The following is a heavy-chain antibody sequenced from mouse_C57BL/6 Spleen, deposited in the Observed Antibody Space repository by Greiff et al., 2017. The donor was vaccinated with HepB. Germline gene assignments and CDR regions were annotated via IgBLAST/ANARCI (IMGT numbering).Heavy chain of an antibody. V-gene: IGHV1-64*01. CDR2: IHPNSGST. CDR3: ASRHYGSSHWYFDF. CDR1: GYTFTSYW. J-gene: IGHJ1*03. Sequence: QVQLQQPGAELVKPGASVKLSCKASGYTFTSYWMHWVKQRPGQGLEWIGMIHPNSGSTNYNEKFKSKATLTVDKSSSTAYMQLSSLTSDDSAVYYCASRHYGSSHWYFDFWGTGTTVTVSS. D-gene: IGHD1-1*01.